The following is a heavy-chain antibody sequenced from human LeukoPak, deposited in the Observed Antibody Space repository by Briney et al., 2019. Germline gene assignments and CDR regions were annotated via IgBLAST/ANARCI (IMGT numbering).Heavy chain of an antibody. CDR2: INWNGGTI. J-gene: IGHJ6*04. CDR3: AREGYGDRCVDV. D-gene: IGHD4-17*01. Sequence: GGSLRLSCAASGFTFEDYGMNWVCRAPGKGLEWVSGINWNGGTIGYADSVKGRFTISRDSAKRSLYLQMDSLRAEDTALYYCAREGYGDRCVDVWGKGTTVIVSS. V-gene: IGHV3-20*04. CDR1: GFTFEDYG.